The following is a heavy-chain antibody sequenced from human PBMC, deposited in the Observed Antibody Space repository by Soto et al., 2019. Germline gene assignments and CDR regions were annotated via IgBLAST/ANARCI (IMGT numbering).Heavy chain of an antibody. CDR3: ARLGYSSSSDFGYFDY. Sequence: QLQLQESGPGLVKPSETLSLTCTVSGGSISSSSYYWGWIRQPPGRGLEWIGSIYYSGSTYYNPSLKSRVTIAVDTSTSQISLKLSSVTAADTDVYYCARLGYSSSSDFGYFDYWGQGTLVTVSS. D-gene: IGHD6-6*01. V-gene: IGHV4-39*01. CDR2: IYYSGST. CDR1: GGSISSSSYY. J-gene: IGHJ4*02.